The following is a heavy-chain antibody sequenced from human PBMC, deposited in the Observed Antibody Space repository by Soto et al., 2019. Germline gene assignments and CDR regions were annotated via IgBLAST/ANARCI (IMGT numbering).Heavy chain of an antibody. J-gene: IGHJ3*01. CDR3: VRHADRGDFSRAFDV. CDR1: GDTISTGGYS. D-gene: IGHD3-16*02. V-gene: IGHV4-30-2*03. Sequence: SETLSLTCGVSGDTISTGGYSWAWIRQPPGKALEWIGSINYSGTTYYNPSLKSRVTISADTSKNQFSLRSTSVTAADTAVYYCVRHADRGDFSRAFDVWGQGTMVTVSS. CDR2: INYSGTT.